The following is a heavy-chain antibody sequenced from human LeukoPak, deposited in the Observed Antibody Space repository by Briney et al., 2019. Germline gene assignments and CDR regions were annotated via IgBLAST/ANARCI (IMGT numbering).Heavy chain of an antibody. CDR1: GGSISKSSYY. D-gene: IGHD3-22*01. Sequence: SETQSLTCTVSGGSISKSSYYWGWIRQPPGKGLEWIGTIYYSGSTYYTPSLKSRVTISVDTSKNQFSLRLSSVTAADTAVYYCARNPIDFYDTSGYFGYWGQGTLVTVSS. V-gene: IGHV4-39*07. CDR3: ARNPIDFYDTSGYFGY. J-gene: IGHJ4*02. CDR2: IYYSGST.